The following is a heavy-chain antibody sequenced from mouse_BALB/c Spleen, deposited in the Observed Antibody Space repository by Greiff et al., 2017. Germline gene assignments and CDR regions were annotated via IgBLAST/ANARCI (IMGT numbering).Heavy chain of an antibody. Sequence: QVQLQQSGAELSRPGASVKMSCKASGYTFTSYTMHWVKQRPGQGLEWIGYINPSSGYTNYNQKFKDKATLTADKSSSTAYMQLSSLTSEDSAVYYCARSRGGGYYYAMDYWSQGTSVTVSS. J-gene: IGHJ4*01. CDR2: INPSSGYT. V-gene: IGHV1-4*01. D-gene: IGHD2-2*01. CDR1: GYTFTSYT. CDR3: ARSRGGGYYYAMDY.